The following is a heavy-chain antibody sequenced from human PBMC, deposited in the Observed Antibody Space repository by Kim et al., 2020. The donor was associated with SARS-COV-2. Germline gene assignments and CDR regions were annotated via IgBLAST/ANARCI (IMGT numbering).Heavy chain of an antibody. V-gene: IGHV1-45*02. CDR1: GYTFTYRY. J-gene: IGHJ4*02. CDR2: ITPFNGNT. CDR3: ASQSGYSYGYGAEFDY. D-gene: IGHD5-18*01. Sequence: SVKVSCKASGYTFTYRYLHWVRQAPGQALEWMGWITPFNGNTNYAQKFQDRVTITRDRSMSTAYMELSSLRSEDTAMYYCASQSGYSYGYGAEFDYWGQGTLVTVSS.